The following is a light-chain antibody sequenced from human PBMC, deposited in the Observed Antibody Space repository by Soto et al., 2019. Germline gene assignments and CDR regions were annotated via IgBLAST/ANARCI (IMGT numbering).Light chain of an antibody. V-gene: IGKV3-20*01. J-gene: IGKJ1*01. CDR2: GAS. CDR3: QQYGSSPPWT. Sequence: ENVLTQSPGTLSLSPGERATLSCRASQSVSSSYLAWFQHKPGQAPRLLIYGASSRATGVPERFSGSGSGTDFTLTISRLEPEDFAVYYCQQYGSSPPWTFGQGTKVEIK. CDR1: QSVSSSY.